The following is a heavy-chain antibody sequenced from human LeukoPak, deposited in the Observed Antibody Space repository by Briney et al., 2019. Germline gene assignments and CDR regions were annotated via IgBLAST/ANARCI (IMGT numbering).Heavy chain of an antibody. D-gene: IGHD3-3*01. CDR3: ARVRSAFDI. CDR2: INHSGST. V-gene: IGHV4-34*01. J-gene: IGHJ3*02. CDR1: GGSFSGYY. Sequence: PSETLSLTCAVSGGSFSGYYWNWIRQPPGKGLEWIGEINHSGSTSYNPSLKSRVTISVDTSKNQFSLKPTSVTAADTAVYYCARVRSAFDIWGQGTMVTVFS.